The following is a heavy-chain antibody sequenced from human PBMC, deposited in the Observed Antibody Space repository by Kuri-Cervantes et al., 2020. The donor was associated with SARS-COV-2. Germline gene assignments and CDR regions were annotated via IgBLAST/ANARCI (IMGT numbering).Heavy chain of an antibody. CDR1: GFTFSSYA. J-gene: IGHJ3*02. CDR3: AKFMLRFLEWLPTSYDAFDI. D-gene: IGHD3-3*01. Sequence: GESLKISCAASGFTFSSYAMHWVRQAPGKGLEWVAVISYDGSNKYYADSVKGRFTISRDNAKNSLYLQMSSLRAEDTAIYYCAKFMLRFLEWLPTSYDAFDIWGQGTMVTVSS. V-gene: IGHV3-30-3*02. CDR2: ISYDGSNK.